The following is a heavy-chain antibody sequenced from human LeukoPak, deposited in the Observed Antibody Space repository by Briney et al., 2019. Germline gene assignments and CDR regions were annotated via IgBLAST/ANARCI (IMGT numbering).Heavy chain of an antibody. CDR1: GFTFNRYA. CDR2: ISSDGNDQ. Sequence: GGSLRLSCAASGFTFNRYAIHWVRQAPGKGLEWVTVISSDGNDQHYADSVKGRFTISRDNSKNTVFLQMNSLRIDDTAVYYCASRITGTTFDYWGQGTLVTVSS. J-gene: IGHJ4*02. D-gene: IGHD1-20*01. V-gene: IGHV3-30-3*01. CDR3: ASRITGTTFDY.